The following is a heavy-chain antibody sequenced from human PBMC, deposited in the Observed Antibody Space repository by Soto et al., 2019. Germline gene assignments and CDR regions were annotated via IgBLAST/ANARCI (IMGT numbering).Heavy chain of an antibody. J-gene: IGHJ4*02. D-gene: IGHD6-6*01. CDR2: TYYRSKWYN. Sequence: KQSQTLSLPCAISGDSVSSNSAAWNWIRQSPSRGLEWLGRTYYRSKWYNDYAVSVKSRITINPDTSKNQFSLQLNSVTPEDTAVYYCARDYSVPHPFVGWQLVPLDYWGQGTLVTVSS. CDR3: ARDYSVPHPFVGWQLVPLDY. CDR1: GDSVSSNSAA. V-gene: IGHV6-1*01.